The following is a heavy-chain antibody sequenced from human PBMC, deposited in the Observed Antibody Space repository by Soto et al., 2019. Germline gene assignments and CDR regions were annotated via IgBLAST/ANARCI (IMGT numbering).Heavy chain of an antibody. CDR2: IIPIFGTA. Sequence: SVKVSCKGSGGTFSSYAISWVRQAPGQGLEWMGGIIPIFGTANYAQKFQGRVTITADESTSTAYMELSSLRSEDTAVYYCARDLTETYYYDSSGYTHAFDIWGQGTMVTVSS. D-gene: IGHD3-22*01. V-gene: IGHV1-69*13. CDR1: GGTFSSYA. J-gene: IGHJ3*02. CDR3: ARDLTETYYYDSSGYTHAFDI.